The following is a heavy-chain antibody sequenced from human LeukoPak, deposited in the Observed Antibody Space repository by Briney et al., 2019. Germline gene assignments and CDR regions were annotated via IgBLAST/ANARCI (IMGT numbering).Heavy chain of an antibody. J-gene: IGHJ5*02. V-gene: IGHV1-2*06. Sequence: ASVTVSFKAAGYTFTGYYMFWVRQAPGQGLEWMGRINPNSGGTNYAQKFQGRVTMTRDTSISTAYMELSRLRSDDTTVYYCARGYCSGGSCYSVENWFDPWGQGTLVTVSS. D-gene: IGHD2-15*01. CDR1: GYTFTGYY. CDR2: INPNSGGT. CDR3: ARGYCSGGSCYSVENWFDP.